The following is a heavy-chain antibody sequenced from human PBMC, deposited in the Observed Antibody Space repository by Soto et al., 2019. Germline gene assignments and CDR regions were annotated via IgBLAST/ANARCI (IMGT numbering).Heavy chain of an antibody. V-gene: IGHV2-5*02. CDR3: AHRHGSSGSYYFDY. Sequence: QITLKESGPTLVKPTQTLTLTCTFSGFSLSTSGVSVAWIRQPPGKALEWLALIYWDGNKRYSPSLESRLTITKDTAKNQVVLTMTYMDPVDTATYDCAHRHGSSGSYYFDYWGPGTLVTVSS. D-gene: IGHD3-10*01. J-gene: IGHJ4*02. CDR1: GFSLSTSGVS. CDR2: IYWDGNK.